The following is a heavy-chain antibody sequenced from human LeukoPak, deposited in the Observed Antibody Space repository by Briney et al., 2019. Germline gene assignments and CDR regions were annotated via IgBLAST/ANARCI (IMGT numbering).Heavy chain of an antibody. V-gene: IGHV4-38-2*01. J-gene: IGHJ3*02. CDR3: AMGSSWYAAFNI. CDR1: GYSISSGYY. CDR2: IYHSGST. Sequence: PSETLSLTCAVSGYSISSGYYWGWIRQPPGRGLEWIGSIYHSGSTYYNPSLKSRVTISVDTSKNQFSLKLSSVTAADTAVYYCAMGSSWYAAFNIWGQGTMVTVSS. D-gene: IGHD6-13*01.